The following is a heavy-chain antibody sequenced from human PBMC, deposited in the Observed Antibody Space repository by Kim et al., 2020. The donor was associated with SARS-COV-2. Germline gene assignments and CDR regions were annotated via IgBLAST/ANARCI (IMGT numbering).Heavy chain of an antibody. V-gene: IGHV3-33*05. D-gene: IGHD6-25*01. CDR3: ARGGSGWGIDY. Sequence: GGSLRLSCAASGFTFSAYGMHWVRQAPGKGLEWVAVILDGANKKNYAESVKGRFTISRDNSRNTLSLQVSSLRGEDTAVYYCARGGSGWGIDYWGQGTLVTVSS. J-gene: IGHJ4*02. CDR2: ILDGANKK. CDR1: GFTFSAYG.